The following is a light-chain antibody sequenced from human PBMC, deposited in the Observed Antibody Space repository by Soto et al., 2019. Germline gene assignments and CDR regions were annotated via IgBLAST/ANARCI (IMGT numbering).Light chain of an antibody. V-gene: IGKV3-20*01. CDR3: QQYYSTPQT. CDR2: GTS. CDR1: QSVSITF. Sequence: EIVLTQSPGTLSLSPGERATLSCRASQSVSITFLAWYQQKPGQSPRLLIYGTSNRATGIPDRFGGSGSGTDFTLTVSGLEPEDFAVYYCQQYYSTPQTFGQGTKVEIK. J-gene: IGKJ1*01.